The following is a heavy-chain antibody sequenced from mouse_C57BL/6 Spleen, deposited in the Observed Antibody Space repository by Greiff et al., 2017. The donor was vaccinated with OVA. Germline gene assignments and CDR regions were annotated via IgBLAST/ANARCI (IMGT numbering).Heavy chain of an antibody. CDR2: IDPENGDT. D-gene: IGHD1-1*01. Sequence: EVQLQESGAELVRPGASVKLSCTASGFNIKDDYMHWVKQRPEQGLEWIGWIDPENGDTEYASKFQGKATITADTSSNTAYLQLSSLTSEDTAVYYCTTRTVVAEDYWGQGTTLTVSS. J-gene: IGHJ2*01. CDR1: GFNIKDDY. V-gene: IGHV14-4*01. CDR3: TTRTVVAEDY.